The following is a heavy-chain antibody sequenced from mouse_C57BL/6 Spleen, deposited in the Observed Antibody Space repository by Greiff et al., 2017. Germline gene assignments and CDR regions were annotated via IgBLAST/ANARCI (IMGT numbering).Heavy chain of an antibody. CDR1: GYTFPSYG. J-gene: IGHJ2*01. V-gene: IGHV1-81*01. CDR3: ARPFITTVVDY. Sequence: VQLQQSGAELARPGASVKLSCKASGYTFPSYGISGVKQRTGQGLEWIGEIYPRSGNTYYNEKFKGKATLTADKSSSTAYMELRSLTSEDSAVYFCARPFITTVVDYWGQGTTLTVSS. CDR2: IYPRSGNT. D-gene: IGHD1-1*01.